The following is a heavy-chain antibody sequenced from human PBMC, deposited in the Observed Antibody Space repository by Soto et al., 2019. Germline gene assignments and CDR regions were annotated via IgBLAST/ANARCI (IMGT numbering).Heavy chain of an antibody. D-gene: IGHD2-15*01. CDR1: GFSFSNVW. Sequence: EVQLVESGGGLVKPGGSLTLSCAASGFSFSNVWMSWVRQAPGKGLEWVGHIKSKSVGGTTDYIAPVNGRFTISRDDSQDALFLHMNSLKIEDTAVYFCTTYATQTFCDGGPCYSVQTKINDSWGQGILVTVSS. CDR2: IKSKSVGGTT. CDR3: TTYATQTFCDGGPCYSVQTKINDS. V-gene: IGHV3-15*01. J-gene: IGHJ4*02.